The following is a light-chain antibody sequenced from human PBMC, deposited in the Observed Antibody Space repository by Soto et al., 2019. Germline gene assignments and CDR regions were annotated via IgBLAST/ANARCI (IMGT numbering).Light chain of an antibody. Sequence: QSVLTQPASVSGSPGQAITISCTGTSSYFGTYNLVSWYQHHQGKAPKLLIYEATNRPPGVSARFSGSKFGYTASLTISGLQAEDGADYYCCSYAGSSTFVFETGTKVTVL. CDR3: CSYAGSSTFV. CDR2: EAT. J-gene: IGLJ1*01. CDR1: SSYFGTYNL. V-gene: IGLV2-23*01.